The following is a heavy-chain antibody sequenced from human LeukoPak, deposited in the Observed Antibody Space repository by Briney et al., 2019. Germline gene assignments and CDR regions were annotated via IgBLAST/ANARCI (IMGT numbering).Heavy chain of an antibody. Sequence: GGSLRLSCAASGFTFSTYSMNWVRQAPGKGLEWVSSISISSSYKYYADSVKGRFTISRDNAKNSLYLQMNSLSAEDTAVYYCARASIAVAGKRYFQHWGQGTLVTVSS. V-gene: IGHV3-21*01. J-gene: IGHJ1*01. CDR3: ARASIAVAGKRYFQH. CDR1: GFTFSTYS. CDR2: ISISSSYK. D-gene: IGHD6-19*01.